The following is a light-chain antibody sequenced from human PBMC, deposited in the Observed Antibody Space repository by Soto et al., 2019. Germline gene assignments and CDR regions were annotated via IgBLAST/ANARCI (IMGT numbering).Light chain of an antibody. CDR1: QSVNSN. Sequence: EIVMTQSPCTLSLSPGETATLSCRASQSVNSNYLAWYQQKPGQSPRLLIYGISARATDVPARFSGSGSGTEFTLTISSLQSEDFAVYYCQQYSKWPITFGQGTR. J-gene: IGKJ5*01. CDR2: GIS. V-gene: IGKV3-15*01. CDR3: QQYSKWPIT.